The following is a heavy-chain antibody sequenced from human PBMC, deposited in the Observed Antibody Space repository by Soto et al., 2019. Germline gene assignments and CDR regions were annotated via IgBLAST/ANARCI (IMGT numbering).Heavy chain of an antibody. Sequence: EVQLVESGGGLVQPGGSLRLSCAASGFTSSSYWMNGFGQAQGKGLVWVSRINSDGSSTNYADSVKGQFTISRDNAKNTLYLQMNSLRAEDTAVYYCGRGASGSYRLDYWGQGTLVTVSS. CDR2: INSDGSST. CDR3: GRGASGSYRLDY. CDR1: GFTSSSYW. D-gene: IGHD3-10*01. J-gene: IGHJ4*02. V-gene: IGHV3-74*01.